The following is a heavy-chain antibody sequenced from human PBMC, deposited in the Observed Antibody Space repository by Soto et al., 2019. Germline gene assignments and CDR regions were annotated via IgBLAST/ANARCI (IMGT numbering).Heavy chain of an antibody. V-gene: IGHV3-23*01. CDR1: GFTFSTHA. D-gene: IGHD3-16*01. J-gene: IGHJ4*02. Sequence: GGSLRLSCAASGFTFSTHAMSWVRQAPGKGLEWVSSISSGGTTTFYAASVEGRFTISRDKSKNTLYLQMNSLRADDTAVYYCAKEGGSIGGWFGRKFDSWGQGTQVTVS. CDR2: ISSGGTTT. CDR3: AKEGGSIGGWFGRKFDS.